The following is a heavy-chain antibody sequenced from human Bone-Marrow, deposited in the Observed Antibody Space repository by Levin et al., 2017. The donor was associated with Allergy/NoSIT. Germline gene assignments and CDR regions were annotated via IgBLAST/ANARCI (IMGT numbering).Heavy chain of an antibody. Sequence: ASVKVSCKASGYTFSSYGITWVRQAPGQEFEWMGWISTYTGDTKYAQKVQDRVTMTADTSTSTAYMELRSLRFDDTAIYYCAKGPYPRYGMDVWGQGTTVTVAS. CDR1: GYTFSSYG. CDR2: ISTYTGDT. D-gene: IGHD1-14*01. V-gene: IGHV1-18*01. CDR3: AKGPYPRYGMDV. J-gene: IGHJ6*02.